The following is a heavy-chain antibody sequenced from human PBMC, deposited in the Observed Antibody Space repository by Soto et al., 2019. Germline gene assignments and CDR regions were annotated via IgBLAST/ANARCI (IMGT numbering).Heavy chain of an antibody. J-gene: IGHJ6*02. CDR2: IIPIFGTA. Sequence: ASVKVSCKASGGTFSSYAISWVRQAPGQGLEWMGGIIPIFGTANYAQKFQGRVTITAGESTSTAYMELSSLRSEDTAVYYCARDLPPSSYYYGMDVWGQGTTVTVSS. CDR1: GGTFSSYA. V-gene: IGHV1-69*13. CDR3: ARDLPPSSYYYGMDV.